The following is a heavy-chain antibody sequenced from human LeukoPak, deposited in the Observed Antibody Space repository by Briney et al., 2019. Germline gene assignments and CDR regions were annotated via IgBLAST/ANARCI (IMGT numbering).Heavy chain of an antibody. CDR3: ARRHCSGGSCSFDY. Sequence: GESLKISCKGSGYSFTSYWISWVRQMPGKGLEWMGTIDPSDSYTNYRPSFQGHVTISADKSISTAYLQWSSLKASDTAMYHCARRHCSGGSCSFDYWGQGTLVTVSS. V-gene: IGHV5-10-1*01. CDR2: IDPSDSYT. J-gene: IGHJ4*02. D-gene: IGHD2-15*01. CDR1: GYSFTSYW.